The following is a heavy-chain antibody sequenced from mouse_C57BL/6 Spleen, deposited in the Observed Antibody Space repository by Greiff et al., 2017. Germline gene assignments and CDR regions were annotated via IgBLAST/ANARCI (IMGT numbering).Heavy chain of an antibody. CDR1: GYTFTSYW. Sequence: VKLQQPGAELVRPGTSVKLSCKASGYTFTSYWMHWVKQRPGQGLEWIGVIDPSDSYTNYNQKFKGKATLTVDTSSSTAYMQLSSLTSEDSAVYYCARGEGYSYYFDYWGQGTTLTVSS. J-gene: IGHJ2*01. D-gene: IGHD2-3*01. CDR3: ARGEGYSYYFDY. V-gene: IGHV1-59*01. CDR2: IDPSDSYT.